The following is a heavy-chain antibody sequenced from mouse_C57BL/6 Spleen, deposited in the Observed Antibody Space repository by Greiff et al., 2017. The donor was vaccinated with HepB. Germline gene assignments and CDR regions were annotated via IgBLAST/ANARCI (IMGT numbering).Heavy chain of an antibody. J-gene: IGHJ4*01. Sequence: QVQLQQSGPELVKPGASVKISCKASGYAFSSSWMNWVKQRPGKGLEWIGRIYPGDGDTNYNGKFKGKATLTADKSSSTAYMQLGSLTSEDSAVYFCARPITTVVDAMDYWGQGTSVTVSS. CDR2: IYPGDGDT. CDR3: ARPITTVVDAMDY. CDR1: GYAFSSSW. D-gene: IGHD1-1*01. V-gene: IGHV1-82*01.